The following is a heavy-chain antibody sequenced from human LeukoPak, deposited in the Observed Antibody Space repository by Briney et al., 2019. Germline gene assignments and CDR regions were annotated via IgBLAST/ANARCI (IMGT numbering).Heavy chain of an antibody. J-gene: IGHJ4*02. CDR2: ISGNGAAT. Sequence: PGRSLRLSCAASGFTFSSYGMHWVRQAPGKGLEWVSAISGNGAATFYVDSVKGRFTISRDNSRNTQYLQMSSLRAEDTAIYYCAKFSPYGDIVYWGQGTLVTVSS. CDR3: AKFSPYGDIVY. D-gene: IGHD4-17*01. CDR1: GFTFSSYG. V-gene: IGHV3-23*01.